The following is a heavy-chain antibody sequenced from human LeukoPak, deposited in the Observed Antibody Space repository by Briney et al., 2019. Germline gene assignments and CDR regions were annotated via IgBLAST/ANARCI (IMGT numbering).Heavy chain of an antibody. D-gene: IGHD5-12*01. CDR3: ARGGQMAATRRPYYYGVDV. Sequence: GGSLRLSCAASGFTFSSYGMHWVRQAPGKGLEWVAVIWYDGSNKYYADSVKGRFTISRDNSKNTLYLQMNSLRAEDTAVYYCARGGQMAATRRPYYYGVDVWGQGPRSPSP. V-gene: IGHV3-33*01. CDR2: IWYDGSNK. J-gene: IGHJ6*02. CDR1: GFTFSSYG.